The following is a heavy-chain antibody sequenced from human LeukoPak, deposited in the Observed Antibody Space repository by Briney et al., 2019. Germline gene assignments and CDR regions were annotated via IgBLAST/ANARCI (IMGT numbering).Heavy chain of an antibody. D-gene: IGHD6-13*01. V-gene: IGHV1-18*01. Sequence: ASVKVXCKASGYTFTSYGISWVRQAPGQGLEWMGWISAYNGKTNYAQKLQGRVTITTETSTSTAYMELRSLRSDDTAVYYCARRLAAAGNNWFDPWGQGTLVTVSS. CDR2: ISAYNGKT. CDR3: ARRLAAAGNNWFDP. CDR1: GYTFTSYG. J-gene: IGHJ5*02.